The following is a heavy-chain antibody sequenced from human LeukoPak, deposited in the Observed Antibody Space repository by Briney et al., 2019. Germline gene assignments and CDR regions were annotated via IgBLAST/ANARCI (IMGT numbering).Heavy chain of an antibody. Sequence: SETLSLTRIVPGGSISSSSYYWAWIHQSPGKGLEWIGTFSSGGSAYYNPSLTSRVSISKDTSDNQFSLRLYSVTAADTAVYYCARKQTGTMYDVWGQGTQVTVSS. V-gene: IGHV4-39*07. J-gene: IGHJ4*02. CDR2: FSSGGSA. CDR1: GGSISSSSYY. D-gene: IGHD1-7*01. CDR3: ARKQTGTMYDV.